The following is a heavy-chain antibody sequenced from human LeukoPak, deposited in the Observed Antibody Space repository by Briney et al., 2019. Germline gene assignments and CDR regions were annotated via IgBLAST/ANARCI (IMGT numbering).Heavy chain of an antibody. D-gene: IGHD2-2*01. V-gene: IGHV4-30-2*01. J-gene: IGHJ4*02. CDR3: ARGYCSSTSCLGYYFDY. Sequence: SETLSLTCTVSGGSISSGGYYWSWIRQPPGKGLEWIGYIYHSGSTNYNPSLKSRVTISVDTSKNQFSLKLSSVTAADTAVYYCARGYCSSTSCLGYYFDYWGQGTLVTVSS. CDR1: GGSISSGGYY. CDR2: IYHSGST.